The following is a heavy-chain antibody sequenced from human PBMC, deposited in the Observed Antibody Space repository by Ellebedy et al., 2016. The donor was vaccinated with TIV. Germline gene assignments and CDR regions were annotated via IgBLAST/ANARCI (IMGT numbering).Heavy chain of an antibody. Sequence: GESLKISXAASGFTVSSNYMSWVRQAPGKGLEWVSVIYSGGSTYYADSVKGRFTISRDNSKNTLYLQMNSLRAEDTAVYYCARDAPIWGGGNSGYWGQGTLVTVSS. V-gene: IGHV3-53*01. CDR2: IYSGGST. CDR3: ARDAPIWGGGNSGY. D-gene: IGHD4-23*01. CDR1: GFTVSSNY. J-gene: IGHJ4*02.